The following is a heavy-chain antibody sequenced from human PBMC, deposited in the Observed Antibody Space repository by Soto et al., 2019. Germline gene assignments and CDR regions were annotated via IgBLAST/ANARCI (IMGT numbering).Heavy chain of an antibody. D-gene: IGHD5-18*01. Sequence: LSLTFTVSCGSISNYYLSLVRQSPWKGLEWIGYIFYIGTTNYNPSLKSRVTISLDTSKNQFSLKLRSVTAADTAVYYCVRGGGGYGNGTIDYWGQGTLVTVSS. CDR3: VRGGGGYGNGTIDY. CDR1: CGSISNYY. CDR2: IFYIGTT. V-gene: IGHV4-59*01. J-gene: IGHJ4*02.